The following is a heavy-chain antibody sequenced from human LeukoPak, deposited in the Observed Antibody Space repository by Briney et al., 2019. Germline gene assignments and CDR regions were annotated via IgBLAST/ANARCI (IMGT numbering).Heavy chain of an antibody. V-gene: IGHV3-7*01. Sequence: GGSLRLSCAASGFTFSSYWMSWVRQAPGKGLEWVANIKQDGSEKYYVDSVKGRFTISRDNAKNSLYLQMNSLRAEDTAVYYCARGTDFWSGYYGFYYYGMDVWGQGTTVTVSS. D-gene: IGHD3-3*01. CDR3: ARGTDFWSGYYGFYYYGMDV. J-gene: IGHJ6*02. CDR2: IKQDGSEK. CDR1: GFTFSSYW.